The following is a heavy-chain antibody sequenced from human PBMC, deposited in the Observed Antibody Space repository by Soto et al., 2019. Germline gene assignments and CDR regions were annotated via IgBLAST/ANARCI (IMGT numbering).Heavy chain of an antibody. CDR3: ARDSPYNRNYTHYYYYGMDV. CDR2: IIPIFGTA. CDR1: GGTFSSYA. Sequence: QVQLVQSGAEVKKPGSSVKVSCKASGGTFSSYAISWVRQAPGQGLEWMGGIIPIFGTANYAQKFQGRVTITADESTSTAYMELSSLRSEDTAVYYCARDSPYNRNYTHYYYYGMDVWGQGTTVTVSS. V-gene: IGHV1-69*01. J-gene: IGHJ6*02. D-gene: IGHD1-7*01.